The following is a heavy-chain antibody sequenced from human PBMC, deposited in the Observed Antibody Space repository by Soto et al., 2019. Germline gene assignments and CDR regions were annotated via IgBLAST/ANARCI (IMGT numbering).Heavy chain of an antibody. J-gene: IGHJ1*01. CDR2: IYYSGST. CDR3: AIGSTMVRGVIIQYLQH. CDR1: GGSISSGDYY. Sequence: SETLSLTCTVSGGSISSGDYYWSWIRQPPGKGLEWIGYIYYSGSTYYNPSLKSRLTMSVDTSKNQFSLKLRSVTAADTAVYYCAIGSTMVRGVIIQYLQHWGQGTLVTVSS. D-gene: IGHD3-10*01. V-gene: IGHV4-30-4*01.